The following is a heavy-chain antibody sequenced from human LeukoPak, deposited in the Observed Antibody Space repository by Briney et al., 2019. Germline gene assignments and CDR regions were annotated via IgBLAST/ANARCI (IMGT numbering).Heavy chain of an antibody. J-gene: IGHJ5*02. CDR1: GGSISSSSYY. CDR2: IYYSGST. V-gene: IGHV4-39*01. Sequence: SETLSLTCTVSGGSISSSSYYWGWIRQPPGKGLEWIGSIYYSGSTYYNPSLKSRVTISVDTSKNQFSLKLSSVTAADTAVYYCARGDHPPKVRRQGPGWFDPWGQGTLVTVSS. CDR3: ARGDHPPKVRRQGPGWFDP.